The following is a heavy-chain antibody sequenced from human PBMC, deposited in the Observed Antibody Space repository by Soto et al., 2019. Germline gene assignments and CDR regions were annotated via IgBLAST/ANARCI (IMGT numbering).Heavy chain of an antibody. CDR2: IYYTGNT. CDR1: GDSMSPYY. V-gene: IGHV4-59*01. CDR3: ARARRYNLHSGPYYFDY. D-gene: IGHD1-20*01. J-gene: IGHJ4*02. Sequence: SETLSLTCTVSGDSMSPYYWSWIRQPPGKGLEWIGFIYYTGNTNYNPSLKSRVTLSVDMSKKQFSLELSSATAADTAVYHCARARRYNLHSGPYYFDYWGQGTLVTVSS.